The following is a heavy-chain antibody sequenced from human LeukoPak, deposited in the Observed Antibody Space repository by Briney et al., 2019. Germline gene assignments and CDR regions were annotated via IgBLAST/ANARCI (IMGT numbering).Heavy chain of an antibody. D-gene: IGHD2-15*01. CDR2: IKQDGSEK. J-gene: IGHJ4*02. CDR1: GFTFISYW. CDR3: ATDGDLCSGGSCYDY. V-gene: IGHV3-7*01. Sequence: GGSLRLSCAASGFTFISYWMSWVRQAPGKGMQWVANIKQDGSEKYYVDSVKGRLTISRDNAKNSLYLQMNSLRAEDTGVYYCATDGDLCSGGSCYDYWGQGTLVTVSS.